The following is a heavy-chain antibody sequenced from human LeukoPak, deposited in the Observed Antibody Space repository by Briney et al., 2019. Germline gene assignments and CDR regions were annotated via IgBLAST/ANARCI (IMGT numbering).Heavy chain of an antibody. CDR1: GFTFSSYA. CDR2: ISYDGSNK. J-gene: IGHJ5*02. D-gene: IGHD3-16*01. CDR3: APVGWGVDFGGGFDP. Sequence: GGSLRLSCAASGFTFSSYAMHWVRQAPGKGLEWVAVISYDGSNKYYADSVRGRFTISRDNSKNTVDLQMDSLRVEDTAVFYGAPVGWGVDFGGGFDPWGQGTLVTVSS. V-gene: IGHV3-30*04.